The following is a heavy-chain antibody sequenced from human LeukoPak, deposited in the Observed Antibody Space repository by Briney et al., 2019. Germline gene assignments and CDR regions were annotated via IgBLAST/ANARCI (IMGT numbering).Heavy chain of an antibody. D-gene: IGHD3/OR15-3a*01. V-gene: IGHV3-53*01. Sequence: TGGSLRLSCAASGFTVSSSYMSWGRQAPGKGLEWVSVIYRGDTDYADSVKGRFTISRDNSKSTLYLEMNSLRAEDTAVYYCARDLIYWGQGTLVTVSS. CDR2: IYRGDT. CDR3: ARDLIY. CDR1: GFTVSSSY. J-gene: IGHJ4*02.